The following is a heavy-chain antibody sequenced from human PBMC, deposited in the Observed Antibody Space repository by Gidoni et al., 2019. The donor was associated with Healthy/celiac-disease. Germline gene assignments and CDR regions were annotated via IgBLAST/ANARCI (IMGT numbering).Heavy chain of an antibody. V-gene: IGHV1-2*02. CDR3: AREGRYYYDSSGYYGRTGYVGYFDY. CDR1: GYTFTGYY. CDR2: INPNSGGT. D-gene: IGHD3-22*01. Sequence: GQSGAEVKKPGASVKVSCKASGYTFTGYYMHWVRQAPGQGLEWMGWINPNSGGTNYAQKFQGRVTMTRDTSISTAYMELSRLRSDDTAVYYCAREGRYYYDSSGYYGRTGYVGYFDYWGQGTLVTVSS. J-gene: IGHJ4*02.